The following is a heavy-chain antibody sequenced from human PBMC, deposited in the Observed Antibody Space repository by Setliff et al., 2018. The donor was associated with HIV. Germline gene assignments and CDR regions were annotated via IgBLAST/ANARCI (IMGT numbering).Heavy chain of an antibody. V-gene: IGHV1-69*10. CDR1: GGTSSTYA. D-gene: IGHD3-10*01. CDR2: FIPVLDIT. J-gene: IGHJ3*01. Sequence: SVKVSCKASGGTSSTYAINWVRQAPGQGLEWMGQFIPVLDITNYAQRFQGTVTINADKSTNTMYLELRSLRPEDTAMYYCAGPRGDEAFDVWGQGTMVTVSS. CDR3: AGPRGDEAFDV.